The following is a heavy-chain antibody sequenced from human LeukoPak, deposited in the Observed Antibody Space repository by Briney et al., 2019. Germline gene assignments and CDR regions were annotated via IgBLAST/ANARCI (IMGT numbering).Heavy chain of an antibody. CDR1: GFTFSTYS. D-gene: IGHD2-2*01. Sequence: PGGSLRLSCAASGFTFSTYSMNWVRQAPGKGLEWVSSISISSSYIYYADSVKGRFTISRDNAKNLLFLQMNSLRAEDTAVYYCARGLEYCSSTSCYAGDYWGLGTLVTVSS. V-gene: IGHV3-21*06. J-gene: IGHJ4*02. CDR3: ARGLEYCSSTSCYAGDY. CDR2: ISISSSYI.